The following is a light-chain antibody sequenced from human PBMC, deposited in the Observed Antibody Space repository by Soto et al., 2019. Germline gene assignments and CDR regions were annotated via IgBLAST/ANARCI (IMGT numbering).Light chain of an antibody. Sequence: EIVMTQSPATLSVSPGERATLSCRASQSVLSKLAWYQQKPGQAPRLLIYGAFTRATDIPGRFSGSGSGTEFTLTISSLLSEDFAVYYCQQYNNWPITFGQGTRLEIK. V-gene: IGKV3-15*01. CDR1: QSVLSK. CDR2: GAF. CDR3: QQYNNWPIT. J-gene: IGKJ5*01.